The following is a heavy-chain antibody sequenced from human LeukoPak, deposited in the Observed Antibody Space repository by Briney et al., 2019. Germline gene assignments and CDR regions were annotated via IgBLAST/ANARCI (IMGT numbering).Heavy chain of an antibody. V-gene: IGHV3-23*01. CDR2: ISGSGDNT. Sequence: GGSLRLSCAASGFTLSSYAMSWVRQVPGKGLEWVSVISGSGDNTYYADSVKGRFTISRDNSKNMLYLQMNSLRAEDTAVYYCAKWKYSNSGIDDYWGQGTLVTVSS. CDR3: AKWKYSNSGIDDY. CDR1: GFTLSSYA. D-gene: IGHD6-6*01. J-gene: IGHJ4*02.